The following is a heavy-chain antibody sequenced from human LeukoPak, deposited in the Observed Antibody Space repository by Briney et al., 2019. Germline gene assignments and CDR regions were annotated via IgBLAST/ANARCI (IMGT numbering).Heavy chain of an antibody. CDR3: ARGSSSWYDFDY. CDR2: INPNSGGT. J-gene: IGHJ4*02. Sequence: ASVKVSCKASGYTFTGYYMHWVRQAPGQGLEWMGWINPNSGGTSSAQKLQGRVTMTRDTSISTAYMELTRLKSDDTAVYYCARGSSSWYDFDYWGQGTLVTVSS. V-gene: IGHV1-2*02. D-gene: IGHD6-13*01. CDR1: GYTFTGYY.